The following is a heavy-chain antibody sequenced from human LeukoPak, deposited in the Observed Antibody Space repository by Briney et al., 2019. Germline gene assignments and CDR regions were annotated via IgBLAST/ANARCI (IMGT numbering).Heavy chain of an antibody. J-gene: IGHJ4*02. CDR1: GFTFSSYS. Sequence: GGSLTLSCAASGFTFSSYSMNWLRQAPGKGLEWVSSISSSSSYIYYPDSVKGRFTISRDNAKNSLYLQMNSLRAEDTAVYYCARDALGAVRLDCWGQGTLVTVSS. V-gene: IGHV3-21*01. CDR2: ISSSSSYI. D-gene: IGHD1-26*01. CDR3: ARDALGAVRLDC.